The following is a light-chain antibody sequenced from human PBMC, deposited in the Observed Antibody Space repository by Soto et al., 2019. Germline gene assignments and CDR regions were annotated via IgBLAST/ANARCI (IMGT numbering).Light chain of an antibody. CDR1: QSVETF. V-gene: IGKV3-15*01. J-gene: IGKJ4*01. CDR2: GAS. Sequence: DIVMTQSPAILSVSPGERATLSCRASQSVETFLAWFQHKAGQAPRLLIFGASTRAAGVPARFSGGGSGTEFTLTIDSLRSEDFAVYFCQQYHAWPPRTFGGGTKVEIK. CDR3: QQYHAWPPRT.